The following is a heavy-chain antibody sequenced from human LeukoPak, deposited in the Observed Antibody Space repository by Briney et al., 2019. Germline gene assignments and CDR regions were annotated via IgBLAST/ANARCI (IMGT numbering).Heavy chain of an antibody. CDR1: GGSFSGYY. D-gene: IGHD3-22*01. Sequence: SETLSLTCAVYGGSFSGYYWSWIRQPPGKGLEWIGYIYYSGSTNYNPSLKSRVTISVDTSKNQFSLKLSSVTAADTAVYYCARVLFPHYYDSSGYYFGYWGQGTLVTVSS. CDR3: ARVLFPHYYDSSGYYFGY. J-gene: IGHJ4*02. V-gene: IGHV4-59*01. CDR2: IYYSGST.